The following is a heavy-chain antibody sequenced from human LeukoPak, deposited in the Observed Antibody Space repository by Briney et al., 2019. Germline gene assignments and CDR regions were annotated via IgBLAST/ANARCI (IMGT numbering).Heavy chain of an antibody. D-gene: IGHD5-24*01. CDR2: IHYSGRT. Sequence: PSETLPLTCTVSGASISSHYWNWIRQPPGKGLEWIGYIHYSGRTDYNPSLKSRVTISVDTSKTQFSLKLDSVTAADTALYYCARDVEAGDGYNYDSWGQGTLVTVSS. CDR3: ARDVEAGDGYNYDS. V-gene: IGHV4-59*11. J-gene: IGHJ4*02. CDR1: GASISSHY.